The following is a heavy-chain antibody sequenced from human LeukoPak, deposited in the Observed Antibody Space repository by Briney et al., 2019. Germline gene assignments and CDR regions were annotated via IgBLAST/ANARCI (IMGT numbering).Heavy chain of an antibody. CDR3: AELGITMIGGV. V-gene: IGHV3-48*03. D-gene: IGHD3-10*02. Sequence: GSLRLSCAASGFTFSSYEMNWVRQAPGKGLEWVSYISSSGSTIYYADSVKGRFTISRDDSKNSLYLQMNSLRAEDTAVYYCAELGITMIGGVWGKGTTVTISS. CDR2: ISSSGSTI. J-gene: IGHJ6*04. CDR1: GFTFSSYE.